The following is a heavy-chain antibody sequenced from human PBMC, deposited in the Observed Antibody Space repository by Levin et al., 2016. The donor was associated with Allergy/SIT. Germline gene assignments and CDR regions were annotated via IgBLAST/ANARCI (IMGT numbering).Heavy chain of an antibody. D-gene: IGHD4-11*01. CDR1: GYTFTGYY. Sequence: ASVKVSCKASGYTFTGYYMHWVRQAPGQGLEWMGWINPNSGGTNYAQKFQGRVTMTRDTSISTAYMELSRLRSDDTAVYYCARDRDERATVTTIDYWGQGTLVTVSS. CDR2: INPNSGGT. CDR3: ARDRDERATVTTIDY. J-gene: IGHJ4*02. V-gene: IGHV1-2*02.